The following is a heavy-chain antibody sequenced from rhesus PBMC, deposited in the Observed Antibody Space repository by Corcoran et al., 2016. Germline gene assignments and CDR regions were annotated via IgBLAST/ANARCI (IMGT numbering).Heavy chain of an antibody. CDR3: ARGYGSSPFDY. J-gene: IGHJ4*01. Sequence: QVQLQESGPGLVKPSETLSLTCAVSGGSISSGYYYWSWIRQPPGKGLEWIGYITYSGSTSYSPSLKSRVTISRDTSKNQFSLKLGSVTAADTAVYYCARGYGSSPFDYWGQGVLVTVSS. D-gene: IGHD4-29*01. V-gene: IGHV4-122*02. CDR2: ITYSGST. CDR1: GGSISSGYYY.